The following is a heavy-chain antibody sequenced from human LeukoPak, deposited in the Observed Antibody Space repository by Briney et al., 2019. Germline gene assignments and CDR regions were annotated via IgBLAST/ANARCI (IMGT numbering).Heavy chain of an antibody. CDR2: ISGSGSII. CDR3: VRTYSSGYSFDS. D-gene: IGHD3-22*01. Sequence: GGSLRLSCAASGFTFSSYGMHWVRQAPGKGLEWVSYISGSGSIIYYADSVKGRFTISRDNARRSLYLQMNSLRVEDTATYYCVRTYSSGYSFDSWGQGTLVTVSS. V-gene: IGHV3-48*04. J-gene: IGHJ4*02. CDR1: GFTFSSYG.